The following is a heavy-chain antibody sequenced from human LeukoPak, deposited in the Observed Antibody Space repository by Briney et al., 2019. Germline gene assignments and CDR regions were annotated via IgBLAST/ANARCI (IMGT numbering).Heavy chain of an antibody. CDR1: GGSISSYY. J-gene: IGHJ6*02. CDR2: IYYSGST. V-gene: IGHV4-59*08. D-gene: IGHD6-13*01. CDR3: ARHKGTPTAAGVYCYYGMDV. Sequence: ASETLSLTCTVSGGSISSYYWSWIRQPPGKGLEWIGYIYYSGSTNYNPSLKSRVTISVDTSKNQFSLKLSSVTAADTAVYYCARHKGTPTAAGVYCYYGMDVWGQGTTVTVSS.